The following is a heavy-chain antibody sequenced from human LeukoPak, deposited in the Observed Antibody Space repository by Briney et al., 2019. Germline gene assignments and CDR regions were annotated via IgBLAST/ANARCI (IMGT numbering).Heavy chain of an antibody. CDR3: ARSSNYHWGPNYYYMDV. Sequence: TSETLSLTCTVSGGSISSSSYYWGWIRQPPGKGLEWIGSIYYSGSTYYNPSLKSRVTISVDTSKNQFSLKLSSVTAADTAVYYCARSSNYHWGPNYYYMDVWGKGTTVTVSS. CDR1: GGSISSSSYY. V-gene: IGHV4-39*07. J-gene: IGHJ6*03. D-gene: IGHD4-11*01. CDR2: IYYSGST.